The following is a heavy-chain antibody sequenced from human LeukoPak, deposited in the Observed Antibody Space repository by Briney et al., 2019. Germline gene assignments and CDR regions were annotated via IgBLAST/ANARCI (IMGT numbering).Heavy chain of an antibody. V-gene: IGHV4-59*08. Sequence: PSETLSLTCTVSGGSISSYYWSWIRQPPGKGLEWIGYIYYSGSTNYNPSLKSRVTISVDTSKNQFSLKLSSVTAADTAVYYCARGPVVPAAMPYDYWGQGTLVTVSS. CDR2: IYYSGST. CDR1: GGSISSYY. CDR3: ARGPVVPAAMPYDY. D-gene: IGHD2-2*01. J-gene: IGHJ4*02.